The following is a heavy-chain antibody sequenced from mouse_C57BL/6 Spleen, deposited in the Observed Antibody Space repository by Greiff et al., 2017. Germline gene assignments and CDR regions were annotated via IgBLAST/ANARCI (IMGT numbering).Heavy chain of an antibody. CDR3: ARGTAQATAFDY. Sequence: QVQLQQSGAELVKPGASVKISCKASGYAFSSYWMNWVKQRPGKGLEWIGEIYPGDGVTNYNGKFKGKATLTADKSSSTAYMQLSSLTSEDSAVYSCARGTAQATAFDYWGQGTTLTVSS. D-gene: IGHD3-2*02. CDR1: GYAFSSYW. J-gene: IGHJ2*01. V-gene: IGHV1-80*01. CDR2: IYPGDGVT.